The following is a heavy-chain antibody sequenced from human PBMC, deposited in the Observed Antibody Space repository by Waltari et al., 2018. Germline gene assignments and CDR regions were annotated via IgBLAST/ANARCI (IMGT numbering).Heavy chain of an antibody. J-gene: IGHJ4*02. Sequence: QVQLQQWGAGLLKPSETLSLTCAVYGGSFSGYYWSWIRQPPGQGLEWIGEINHSGSTNYKPSRKSRVTISVDTSKNQFSLELSSVTVADTAVYYCARKIWFGELRLDYWGQGTLVTVSS. D-gene: IGHD3-10*01. CDR2: INHSGST. CDR1: GGSFSGYY. CDR3: ARKIWFGELRLDY. V-gene: IGHV4-34*01.